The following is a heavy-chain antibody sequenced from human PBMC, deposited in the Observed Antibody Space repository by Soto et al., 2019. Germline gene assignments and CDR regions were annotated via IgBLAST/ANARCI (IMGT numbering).Heavy chain of an antibody. J-gene: IGHJ4*02. CDR2: IIPALDIE. CDR3: AAVAGTSAFVGYFEY. V-gene: IGHV1-69*02. Sequence: QGLLVQSGAEVKKPGSSVKVSCEAPGGTLSTYTLTWLRQAPGQGPEWMGRIIPALDIEDYAQQFQGRVTFSADTSTSTAYMALHSLRSDDTAVYYCAAVAGTSAFVGYFEYWGQGTLVTVAS. D-gene: IGHD6-19*01. CDR1: GGTLSTYT.